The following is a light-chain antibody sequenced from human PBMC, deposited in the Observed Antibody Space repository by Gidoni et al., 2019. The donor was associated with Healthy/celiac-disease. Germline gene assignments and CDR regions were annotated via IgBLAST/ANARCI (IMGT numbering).Light chain of an antibody. CDR3: QAWDSSPV. CDR2: PDS. J-gene: IGLJ2*01. CDR1: KLGDKY. Sequence: SYELTQPPSVSVSPGQTASITCSGDKLGDKYACWYQQKPGQSPVLVIYPDSKRPSGIPERFAGSNSGNTATLTISGTQAMDEADYYCQAWDSSPVFGGGTKLTVL. V-gene: IGLV3-1*01.